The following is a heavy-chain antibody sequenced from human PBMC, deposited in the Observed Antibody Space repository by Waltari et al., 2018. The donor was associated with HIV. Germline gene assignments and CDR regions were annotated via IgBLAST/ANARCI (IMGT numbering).Heavy chain of an antibody. D-gene: IGHD3-22*01. CDR1: GFAYVSYA. CDR3: AKAFSDNTAYYYDF. V-gene: IGHV3-23*01. J-gene: IGHJ4*02. CDR2: ISGSGADS. Sequence: EVQLLESGGGLVQPGGSRRLSCAASGFAYVSYAMTWVRQSPGGGLGWGSAISGSGADSFYADAVKGRFSISRDNSKNTVYLQMNNLRAADTAIYYCAKAFSDNTAYYYDFWGRGTRVTVAS.